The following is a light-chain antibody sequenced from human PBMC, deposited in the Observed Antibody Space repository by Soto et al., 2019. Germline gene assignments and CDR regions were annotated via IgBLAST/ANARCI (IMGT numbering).Light chain of an antibody. J-gene: IGLJ1*01. CDR1: SSDIGGYNY. Sequence: QSVLTQPPSASGSPGQSVTISCTGTSSDIGGYNYVSWYQQHPGKAPKLMIYEVSKRPSGVPDRFSGSKSGNSASLAICGLQAEDEADYYCQSYDSSLIGWVFGTGTKVTVL. CDR2: EVS. V-gene: IGLV2-8*01. CDR3: QSYDSSLIGWV.